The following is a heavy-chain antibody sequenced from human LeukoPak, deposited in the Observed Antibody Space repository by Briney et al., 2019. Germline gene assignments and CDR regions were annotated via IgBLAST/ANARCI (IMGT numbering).Heavy chain of an antibody. V-gene: IGHV4-30-2*01. CDR2: IYHSGST. J-gene: IGHJ5*02. Sequence: PSETLSLTCTVSGGSISSYSWSWIRQPPGKGLEWIGYIYHSGSTYYNPSLKSRVTISVDRSKNQFSLKLSSVTAADTAVYYCATTRRDILTGYYQGWFDPWGQGTLVTVSS. D-gene: IGHD3-9*01. CDR3: ATTRRDILTGYYQGWFDP. CDR1: GGSISSYS.